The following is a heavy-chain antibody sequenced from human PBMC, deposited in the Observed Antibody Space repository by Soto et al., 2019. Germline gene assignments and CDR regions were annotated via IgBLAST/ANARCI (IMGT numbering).Heavy chain of an antibody. D-gene: IGHD4-17*01. Sequence: PGGSLRLSCAASGFTFSSYGMHWVRQAPGKGLEWVAVISYDGSNKYYADSVKGRFTISRDNSKNTLYLQMNSLRAEGTAVYYCAQAGYGDHPDLNYFDYWGQGTLVTVSS. CDR1: GFTFSSYG. J-gene: IGHJ4*02. CDR3: AQAGYGDHPDLNYFDY. V-gene: IGHV3-30*18. CDR2: ISYDGSNK.